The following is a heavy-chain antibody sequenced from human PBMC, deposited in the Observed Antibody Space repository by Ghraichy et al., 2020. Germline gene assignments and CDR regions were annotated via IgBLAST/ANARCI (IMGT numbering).Heavy chain of an antibody. CDR3: ARIGIAVAGKGDYYYGMDV. CDR2: INHSGST. D-gene: IGHD6-19*01. V-gene: IGHV4-34*01. J-gene: IGHJ6*02. CDR1: GGSFSGYY. Sequence: SETLSLTCAVYGGSFSGYYWSWIRQPPGKGLEWIGEINHSGSTNYNPSLKSRVTISVDTSKNQFSLKLSSVTAADTAVYYCARIGIAVAGKGDYYYGMDVWGQGTTVTVSS.